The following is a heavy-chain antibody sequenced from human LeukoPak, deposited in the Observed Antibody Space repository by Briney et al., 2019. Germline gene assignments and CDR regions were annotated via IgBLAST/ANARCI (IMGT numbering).Heavy chain of an antibody. D-gene: IGHD5-18*01. Sequence: KVSCKASGYTFTGYYMHWVRQAPGQGLEWMGWINTHSGGTNYAQKFQGRVTMTRDTSISTAYMELSRLRSDDTAVYYCARVGRGYSYGYFDYWGQGTLVTVSS. CDR1: GYTFTGYY. J-gene: IGHJ4*02. CDR2: INTHSGGT. CDR3: ARVGRGYSYGYFDY. V-gene: IGHV1-2*02.